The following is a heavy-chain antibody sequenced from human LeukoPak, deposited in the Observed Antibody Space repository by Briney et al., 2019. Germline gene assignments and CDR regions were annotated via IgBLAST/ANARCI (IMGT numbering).Heavy chain of an antibody. V-gene: IGHV3-30*02. CDR2: IRYDGIHK. CDR3: ARAKPKNMVRGLIMRRESRYYFDY. CDR1: GFTFSSYG. Sequence: GGSLRLSCAASGFTFSSYGMHWVRQAPGKGLEWVAFIRYDGIHKYADSVKGRFTISRDNSKSTLYIQMNSLRAEDTAVYYCARAKPKNMVRGLIMRRESRYYFDYWGQGTLVTVSS. J-gene: IGHJ4*02. D-gene: IGHD3-10*01.